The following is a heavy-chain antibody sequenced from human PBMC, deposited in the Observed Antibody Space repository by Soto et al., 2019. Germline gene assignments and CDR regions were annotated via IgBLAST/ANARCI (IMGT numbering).Heavy chain of an antibody. CDR1: GGSISSGDYY. Sequence: SETLSLTCTVSGGSISSGDYYWSWIRQPPGKGLEWIGYIYYSGSTYYNPSLKSRVTISVDTSKNQLSLKLSSVTAADTAVYYCARDTRFLTGYAYFDYWGQGTLVTVSS. CDR2: IYYSGST. D-gene: IGHD3-9*01. V-gene: IGHV4-30-4*01. J-gene: IGHJ4*02. CDR3: ARDTRFLTGYAYFDY.